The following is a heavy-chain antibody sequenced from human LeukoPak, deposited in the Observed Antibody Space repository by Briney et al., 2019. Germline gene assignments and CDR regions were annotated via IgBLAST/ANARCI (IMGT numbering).Heavy chain of an antibody. D-gene: IGHD3-3*01. CDR1: GFTFSSYW. V-gene: IGHV3-7*01. CDR2: IKQDGSEK. Sequence: QPGGSLRLSCAASGFTFSSYWMSWVRQAPGKGLEWVANIKQDGSEKYYVDSVKGRFTIPRDNAKNSLYLQMNSLRAEDTAVYYCARSSGTFWSYYFPLDFWGQGTLVTVSS. J-gene: IGHJ4*02. CDR3: ARSSGTFWSYYFPLDF.